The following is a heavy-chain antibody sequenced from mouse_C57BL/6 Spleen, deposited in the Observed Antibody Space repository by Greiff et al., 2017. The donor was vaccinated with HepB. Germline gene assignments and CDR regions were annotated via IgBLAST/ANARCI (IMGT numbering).Heavy chain of an antibody. CDR3: AREITTASYWYFDV. Sequence: DVHLVESGGGLVKPGGSLKLSCAASGFTFSDYGMHWVRQAPEKGLEWVAYISSGSSTIYYADTVKGRFTISRDNAKNTLFLQMTSLRSEDTAMYYCAREITTASYWYFDVWGTGTTVTVSS. CDR1: GFTFSDYG. CDR2: ISSGSSTI. D-gene: IGHD1-2*01. V-gene: IGHV5-17*01. J-gene: IGHJ1*03.